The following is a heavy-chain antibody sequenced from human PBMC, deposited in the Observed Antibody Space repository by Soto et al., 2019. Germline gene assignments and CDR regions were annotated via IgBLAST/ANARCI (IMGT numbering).Heavy chain of an antibody. CDR2: IIPICGTA. D-gene: IGHD6-6*01. Sequence: QVQLVQSGAEVKKPGSSVKVSCKASGGTFSSYSISWVRQAPGQGLEWMGGIIPICGTANYAQKFQGRVTITADESTSTAYMELSSLRSEDTAVYYCAIEYSSSPPYYPIGYWGQGTLVTVSS. CDR3: AIEYSSSPPYYPIGY. CDR1: GGTFSSYS. J-gene: IGHJ4*02. V-gene: IGHV1-69*01.